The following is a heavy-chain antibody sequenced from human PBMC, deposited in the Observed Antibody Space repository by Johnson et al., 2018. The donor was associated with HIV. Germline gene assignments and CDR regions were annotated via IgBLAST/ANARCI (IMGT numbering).Heavy chain of an antibody. Sequence: QVQLVESGGDLVQPGGSLRLSCAASGFTFSSYGMHWVRQAPGKGLEWVAVIWYDGTNKYYADSVKGRFTISRDNSKNTLDLQMNSLRAEDTAVYYCAKVWYYYGSGSAFDIWGQGTMVTVSS. V-gene: IGHV3-33*08. D-gene: IGHD3-10*01. CDR3: AKVWYYYGSGSAFDI. CDR2: IWYDGTNK. CDR1: GFTFSSYG. J-gene: IGHJ3*02.